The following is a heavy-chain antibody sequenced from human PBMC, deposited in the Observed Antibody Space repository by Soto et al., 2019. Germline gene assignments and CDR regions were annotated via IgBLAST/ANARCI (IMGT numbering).Heavy chain of an antibody. D-gene: IGHD6-13*01. V-gene: IGHV1-69*01. Sequence: QVQLVQSGAEVKKPGSSVKLSCKASGGTFSSYRINWVRQAPGQGLEWVGGIVPIYRTADYAQQFQGRVTITADESAHTSYMELRSLKSQDTAVYYCVRDAGAKLSSSWGQGTLVTVSS. CDR3: VRDAGAKLSSS. CDR2: IVPIYRTA. CDR1: GGTFSSYR. J-gene: IGHJ4*02.